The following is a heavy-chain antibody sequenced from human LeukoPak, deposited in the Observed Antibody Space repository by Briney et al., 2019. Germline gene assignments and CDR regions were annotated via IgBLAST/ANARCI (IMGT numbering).Heavy chain of an antibody. CDR2: IYHSGST. V-gene: IGHV4-4*02. Sequence: SGTLSLTCAVSGGSISSSNWWSWVRQPPGKGLEWIGEIYHSGSTNYNPSLKSRVTISVDTSKNQFSLKLSSVTAADTAVYYCASKRPHYYGSGSYYGALLYWYFDLWGRGTLVTVSS. CDR1: GGSISSSNW. J-gene: IGHJ2*01. CDR3: ASKRPHYYGSGSYYGALLYWYFDL. D-gene: IGHD3-10*01.